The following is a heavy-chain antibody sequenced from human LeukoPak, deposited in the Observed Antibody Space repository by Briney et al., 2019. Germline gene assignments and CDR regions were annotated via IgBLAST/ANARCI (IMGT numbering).Heavy chain of an antibody. CDR1: GFTFSSYA. CDR3: AKDESPYYYDSSGDY. Sequence: PGGSLRLYCAASGFTFSSYAMSWVRQAPGKGLEWVSAISGSGGSTYYADSVKGRFTISRDNSKNTLYLQMNSLRAEDTAVYYCAKDESPYYYDSSGDYWGQGTLVTVSS. V-gene: IGHV3-23*01. D-gene: IGHD3-22*01. CDR2: ISGSGGST. J-gene: IGHJ4*02.